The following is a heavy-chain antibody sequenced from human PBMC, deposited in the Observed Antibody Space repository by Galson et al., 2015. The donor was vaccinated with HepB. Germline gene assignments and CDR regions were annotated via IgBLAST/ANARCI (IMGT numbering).Heavy chain of an antibody. CDR3: AKLISQYSSSEYFDY. CDR1: GFTFSSYA. Sequence: SLRLSCAASGFTFSSYAMSWVRQAPGKGLEWVSAISGSGGSTYYADSVKGRFTISRDNSKNTLYLQMNSLRAEDTAVYYCAKLISQYSSSEYFDYWGQGTLVTVSS. D-gene: IGHD6-6*01. CDR2: ISGSGGST. J-gene: IGHJ4*02. V-gene: IGHV3-23*01.